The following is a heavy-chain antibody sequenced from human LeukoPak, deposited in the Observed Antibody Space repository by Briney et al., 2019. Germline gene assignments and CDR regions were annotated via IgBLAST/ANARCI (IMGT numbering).Heavy chain of an antibody. D-gene: IGHD6-19*01. CDR3: AKAGGASSGWYDRAYYYYGMDV. V-gene: IGHV3-23*01. CDR1: GFTFSSYA. CDR2: ISGSGGST. Sequence: GGSLRLSCAASGFTFSSYAMSWVRQAPGKGLEWVSAISGSGGSTYYADSVKGRFTISRDNSKNTLYLQMNSLRAEDTAVYYCAKAGGASSGWYDRAYYYYGMDVWGQGTRSPSP. J-gene: IGHJ6*02.